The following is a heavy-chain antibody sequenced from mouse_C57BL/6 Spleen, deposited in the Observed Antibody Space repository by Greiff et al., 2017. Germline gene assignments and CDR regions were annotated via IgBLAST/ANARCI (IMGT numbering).Heavy chain of an antibody. CDR2: ISDGGSYT. D-gene: IGHD2-4*01. CDR3: ARDRDYDYEYAMDY. CDR1: GFTFSSYA. J-gene: IGHJ4*01. Sequence: EVKLVESGGGLVKPGGSLKLSCAASGFTFSSYAMSWVRQTPEKRLEWVATISDGGSYTYYPDNVKGRFTISRDNAKNNLYLQMSHLKSEDTAMYYCARDRDYDYEYAMDYWGQGTSVTVSS. V-gene: IGHV5-4*01.